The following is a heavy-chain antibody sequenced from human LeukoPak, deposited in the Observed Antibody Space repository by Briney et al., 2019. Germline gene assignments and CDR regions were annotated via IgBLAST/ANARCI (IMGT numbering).Heavy chain of an antibody. J-gene: IGHJ6*03. D-gene: IGHD5-12*01. CDR1: GGSISSSSYY. CDR2: IYYSGST. Sequence: PSETLSLTCTVSGGSISSSSYYWGWIRQPPGKGLEWIGSIYYSGSTNYNPSLKSRVTISVDTSKNQFSLKLSSVTAADTAVYYCARGGPKVATTLYYYYYYMDVWGKGTTVTVSS. V-gene: IGHV4-39*07. CDR3: ARGGPKVATTLYYYYYYMDV.